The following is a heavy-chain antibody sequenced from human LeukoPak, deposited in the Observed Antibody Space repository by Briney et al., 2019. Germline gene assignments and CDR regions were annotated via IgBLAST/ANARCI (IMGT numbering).Heavy chain of an antibody. CDR1: GFTFSSYD. CDR2: IGTAGDT. J-gene: IGHJ3*02. D-gene: IGHD2-15*01. Sequence: GGSLRLSCAASGFTFSSYDMHWVRQATGKGLEWVSAIGTAGDTYYPGSVKGRFTISRDNSKNTLYLQMNSLRAEDTAVYYCAKDKCSGGSCLLGAFDIWGQGTVVTVSS. CDR3: AKDKCSGGSCLLGAFDI. V-gene: IGHV3-13*01.